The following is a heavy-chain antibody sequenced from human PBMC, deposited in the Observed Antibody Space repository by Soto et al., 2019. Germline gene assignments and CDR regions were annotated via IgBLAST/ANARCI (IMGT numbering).Heavy chain of an antibody. CDR1: GVSITGSY. V-gene: IGHV4-4*07. Sequence: SSETLSLTCSVAGVSITGSYWTWIRQSAGEGLEWIGRIYTNGNTNYNPSLKSRVTMSVDTSKNQISLKLRSVTAADTAVYFCTRLDSSGRFHWFDPWSQRILVTVSS. CDR2: IYTNGNT. CDR3: TRLDSSGRFHWFDP. D-gene: IGHD6-19*01. J-gene: IGHJ5*02.